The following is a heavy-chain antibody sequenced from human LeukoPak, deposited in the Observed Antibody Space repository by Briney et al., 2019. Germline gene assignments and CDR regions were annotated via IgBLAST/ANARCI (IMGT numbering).Heavy chain of an antibody. CDR2: ISWNSGSI. D-gene: IGHD3-9*01. CDR1: GFTFDDYA. CDR3: AKDQHDILTGYFPT. J-gene: IGHJ4*02. V-gene: IGHV3-9*01. Sequence: GRSLRLSCAASGFTFDDYAMHWVRQAPGKGLEWVSGISWNSGSIGYADSVKGRFTISRDNAKNSLYLQMNSLRAEDTALYYCAKDQHDILTGYFPTWGQGTLVTVSS.